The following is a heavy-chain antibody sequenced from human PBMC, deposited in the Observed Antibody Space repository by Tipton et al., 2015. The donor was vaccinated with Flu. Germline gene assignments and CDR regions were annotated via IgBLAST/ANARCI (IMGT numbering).Heavy chain of an antibody. CDR2: IKQDGNDK. D-gene: IGHD2-21*01. V-gene: IGHV3-7*03. CDR1: GFTFSSYW. Sequence: GSLRLSCAASGFTFSSYWMHWVRQAPGKGLEWVANIKQDGNDKYYVDSVKGRFTISRDNPKKSLSLQMNSLRAEDTAVYYCAAFCGGDCHINIINYWGQGTLVTVSS. J-gene: IGHJ4*02. CDR3: AAFCGGDCHINIINY.